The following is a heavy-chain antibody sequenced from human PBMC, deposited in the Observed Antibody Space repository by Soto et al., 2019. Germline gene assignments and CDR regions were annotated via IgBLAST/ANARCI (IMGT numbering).Heavy chain of an antibody. D-gene: IGHD3-9*01. Sequence: ASVKVSCKASQYTFTNFYLHWVRQAPGQRPEWMGWINNGGGTIYAQKFQGRLTMTRDTSITTAYMGLSRLSSDDTAFYYCATTSDWSPFIDYWGQGTLVTVSS. V-gene: IGHV1-2*02. CDR3: ATTSDWSPFIDY. CDR1: QYTFTNFY. J-gene: IGHJ4*02. CDR2: INNGGGT.